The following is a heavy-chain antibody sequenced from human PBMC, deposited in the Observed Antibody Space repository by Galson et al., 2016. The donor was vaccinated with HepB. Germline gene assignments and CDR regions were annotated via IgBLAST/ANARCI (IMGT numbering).Heavy chain of an antibody. V-gene: IGHV1-3*01. CDR2: INPGSNNR. CDR1: GYIFTSYT. D-gene: IGHD3-3*01. J-gene: IGHJ5*02. Sequence: SVKVSCKASGYIFTSYTIHWLRQAPGQRLEWMGWINPGSNNRQYSQKFQGRVTFSTDTSADTAYMELTSPRSGDTAVYYCARRTPMTMFDPWVQGTLVTVSS. CDR3: ARRTPMTMFDP.